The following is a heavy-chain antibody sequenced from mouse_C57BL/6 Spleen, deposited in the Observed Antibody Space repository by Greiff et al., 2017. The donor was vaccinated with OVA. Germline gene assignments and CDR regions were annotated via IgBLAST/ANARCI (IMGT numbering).Heavy chain of an antibody. CDR3: ARQRYYFDY. Sequence: EVKVEESGGGLVKPGGSLKLSCAASGFTFSDYGMHWVRQAPEKGLEWVAYISSRSSTIYYADTVKGRFTISRDNAKNTLFLQMTSLRSEDTAMYYCARQRYYFDYWGQGTTLTVSS. V-gene: IGHV5-17*01. J-gene: IGHJ2*01. CDR2: ISSRSSTI. CDR1: GFTFSDYG.